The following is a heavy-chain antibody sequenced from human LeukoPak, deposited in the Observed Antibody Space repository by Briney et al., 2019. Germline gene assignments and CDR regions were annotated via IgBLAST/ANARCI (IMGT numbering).Heavy chain of an antibody. Sequence: ASVKVSCKVSGYTLTELSMHWVRQAPGKGLEWMGGFDPEDGETIYAQKFQGRVTITADESTSTAYMELSSLRSEDTAVYYCARSMSDIVVVPAAKNWFDPWGQGTLVTVSS. J-gene: IGHJ5*02. D-gene: IGHD2-2*01. CDR1: GYTLTELS. CDR3: ARSMSDIVVVPAAKNWFDP. CDR2: FDPEDGET. V-gene: IGHV1-24*01.